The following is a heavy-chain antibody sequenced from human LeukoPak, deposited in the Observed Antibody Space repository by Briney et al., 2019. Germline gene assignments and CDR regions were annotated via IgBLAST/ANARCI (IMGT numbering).Heavy chain of an antibody. CDR1: GFTFSSHA. D-gene: IGHD2-2*01. J-gene: IGHJ4*02. CDR2: ISYDGSNK. CDR3: AREDCSSTSCQGNFDY. V-gene: IGHV3-30-3*01. Sequence: GGSLRLSCAASGFTFSSHAMHWVRQAPGKGLEWVAVISYDGSNKYYADSVKGRFTISRDNSKNTLYLQMNSLRAEDTAVYYCAREDCSSTSCQGNFDYWGQGTLVTVSS.